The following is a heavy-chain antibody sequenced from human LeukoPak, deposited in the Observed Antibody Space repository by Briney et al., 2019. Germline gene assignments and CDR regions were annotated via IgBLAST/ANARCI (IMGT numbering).Heavy chain of an antibody. V-gene: IGHV3-74*01. CDR2: INTDGSST. CDR1: GFTFSSYW. J-gene: IGHJ4*02. D-gene: IGHD3-22*01. Sequence: GGSLRLSCAASGFTFSSYWMHWVRQAPGKGLVWVSRINTDGSSTSYADSVTGRFPISRNNAKNTLYLPMNSLRAEDTAVYYCASYYGDYGYWGQGTLVTVSS. CDR3: ASYYGDYGY.